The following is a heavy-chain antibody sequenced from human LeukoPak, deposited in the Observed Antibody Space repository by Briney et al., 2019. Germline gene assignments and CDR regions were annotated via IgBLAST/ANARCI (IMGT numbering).Heavy chain of an antibody. CDR2: IIPIFGTA. CDR1: GGTFSSYA. CDR3: ARAMTTVTGLWDY. Sequence: ASVKVFCKASGGTFSSYAISWVRQAPGQGLEWMGGIIPIFGTANYAQKFQGRVTITADESTSTAYVELSSLRSEDTAVYYCARAMTTVTGLWDYWGQGTLVTVSS. D-gene: IGHD4-11*01. V-gene: IGHV1-69*01. J-gene: IGHJ4*02.